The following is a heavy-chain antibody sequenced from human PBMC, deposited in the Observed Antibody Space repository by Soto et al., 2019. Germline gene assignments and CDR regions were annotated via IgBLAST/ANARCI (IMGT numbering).Heavy chain of an antibody. D-gene: IGHD3-22*01. J-gene: IGHJ4*02. CDR1: GGSISSGGYS. Sequence: PSETLSLTCAVSGGSISSGGYSWSWIRQPPGKGLEWIGYIYHSGSTYYNPSLKSRVTISVDTSKNQFSLKLSSVTAADTAVYYCAREVDYYDSSRHFDYWGQGTLVTVSS. V-gene: IGHV4-30-2*01. CDR2: IYHSGST. CDR3: AREVDYYDSSRHFDY.